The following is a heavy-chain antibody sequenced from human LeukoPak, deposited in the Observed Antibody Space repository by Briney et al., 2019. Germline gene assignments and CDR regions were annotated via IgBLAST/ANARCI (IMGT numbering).Heavy chain of an antibody. D-gene: IGHD3-22*01. J-gene: IGHJ4*02. CDR1: GYTFTGYY. V-gene: IGHV1-2*02. CDR3: ARVWGSFDSSGYYMDGWDY. CDR2: INPNSGGT. Sequence: ASVKVSCKASGYTFTGYYMHWVRQAPGQGLEWMGWINPNSGGTNYAQKFQGRVTMTRDTSTSTVYMELSSLRSEDTAVYYCARVWGSFDSSGYYMDGWDYWGQGTLVTVSS.